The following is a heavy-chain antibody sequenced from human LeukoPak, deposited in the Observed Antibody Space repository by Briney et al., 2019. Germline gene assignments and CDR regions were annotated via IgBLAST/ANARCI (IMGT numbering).Heavy chain of an antibody. CDR1: GFTVSSNY. V-gene: IGHV3-53*01. CDR3: ARDAARRLNGMDV. Sequence: GGSLRLSCAASGFTVSSNYMSWVRQAPGKGLEWFSVIYSGGSTYYADSVKGRFTISRDNSKNTLYLQMNSLRAEDTAVYYCARDAARRLNGMDVWGQGTTVTVSS. J-gene: IGHJ6*02. D-gene: IGHD6-6*01. CDR2: IYSGGST.